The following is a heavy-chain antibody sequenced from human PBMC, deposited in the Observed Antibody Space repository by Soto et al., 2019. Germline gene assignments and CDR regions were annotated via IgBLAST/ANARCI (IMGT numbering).Heavy chain of an antibody. CDR2: IRSKAYGGTT. CDR1: GFTFGDYA. D-gene: IGHD6-19*01. CDR3: THKKYRSGWPGAFDI. J-gene: IGHJ3*02. V-gene: IGHV3-49*03. Sequence: GGSLRLSCTASGFTFGDYAMSWFRQAPGKGLEWVGFIRSKAYGGTTEYAASVKGRFTISRDDSKSIAYLQMNSLKTEDTAVYYCTHKKYRSGWPGAFDIWGQGTMVTVSS.